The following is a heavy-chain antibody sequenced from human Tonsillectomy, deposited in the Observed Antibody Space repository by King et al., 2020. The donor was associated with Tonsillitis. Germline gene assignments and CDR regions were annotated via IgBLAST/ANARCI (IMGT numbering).Heavy chain of an antibody. V-gene: IGHV3-9*01. CDR2: ISWNSTTI. CDR3: AKAWYNSGWCVGFDC. CDR1: GFAFDDYA. J-gene: IGHJ4*02. D-gene: IGHD6-19*01. Sequence: VQLVESGGGWVQPGRSLRLSCAASGFAFDDYAMHWVRHRPGKGLEWVAGISWNSTTINYAASVKGRFTVSRDNAKNSLYLQLNSLRPVDTAFYYCAKAWYNSGWCVGFDCWGPGTLVTVSS.